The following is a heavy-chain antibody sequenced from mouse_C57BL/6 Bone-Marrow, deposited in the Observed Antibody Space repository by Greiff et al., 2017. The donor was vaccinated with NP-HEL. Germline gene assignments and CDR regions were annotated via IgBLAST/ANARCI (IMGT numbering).Heavy chain of an antibody. D-gene: IGHD2-12*01. Sequence: EVKVVESGGGLVQPGESLKLSCESNEYEFPSHYMSWVRKTPEKRLELVAGINSDGGSTYYPDTMKRRFIISRDKSTKTLYLQMSSLRSEDTALYYCARTSLLLAWFAYWGQGTLVTVSA. V-gene: IGHV5-2*01. CDR3: ARTSLLLAWFAY. CDR1: EYEFPSHY. J-gene: IGHJ3*01. CDR2: INSDGGST.